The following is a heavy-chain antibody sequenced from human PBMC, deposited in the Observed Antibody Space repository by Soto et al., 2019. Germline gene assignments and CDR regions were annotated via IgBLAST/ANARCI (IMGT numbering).Heavy chain of an antibody. V-gene: IGHV3-21*06. Sequence: EVQLVESGGGLVKPGGSLRLSCATSGFTFSSFDMDWVRQAPGKGLEWVSSIHRASTYIYYADSVRGRFTISRDNAKTSLYLQMHSLTVDDTAVYYCARRAVTTYHFFDSWGQGALVTVSS. CDR2: IHRASTYI. D-gene: IGHD4-17*01. CDR1: GFTFSSFD. CDR3: ARRAVTTYHFFDS. J-gene: IGHJ4*02.